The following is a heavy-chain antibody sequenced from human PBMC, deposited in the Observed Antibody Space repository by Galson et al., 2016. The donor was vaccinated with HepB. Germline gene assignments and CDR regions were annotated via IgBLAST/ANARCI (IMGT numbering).Heavy chain of an antibody. J-gene: IGHJ1*01. CDR2: IIPIFGAA. CDR3: AVRGSSSGYGYFQD. D-gene: IGHD6-25*01. Sequence: SVKVSCKASGGTFRKYAISWVRQAPGQGLEWMGGIIPIFGAAKYAQKFQGRVTITADESTSTANMDLSSLRSGDTAVYYCAVRGSSSGYGYFQDWGQGTLVTVSS. CDR1: GGTFRKYA. V-gene: IGHV1-69*13.